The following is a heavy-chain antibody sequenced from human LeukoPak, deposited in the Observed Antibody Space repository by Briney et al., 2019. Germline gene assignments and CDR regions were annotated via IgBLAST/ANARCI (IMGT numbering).Heavy chain of an antibody. V-gene: IGHV1-46*01. CDR3: ARDHPHDYGDLPGDY. J-gene: IGHJ4*02. D-gene: IGHD4-17*01. CDR1: GYTFTSYY. CDR2: INPSGGST. Sequence: VKVSCKASGYTFTSYYMHWVRQAPGQGLEWMGIINPSGGSTSYAQKFQGRVTMTRDTSTSTVYMELSSLRSEDTAVYYCARDHPHDYGDLPGDYWGQGTLVTVSS.